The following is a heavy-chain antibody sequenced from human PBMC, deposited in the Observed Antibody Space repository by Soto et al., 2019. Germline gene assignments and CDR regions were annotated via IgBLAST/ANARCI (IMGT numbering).Heavy chain of an antibody. Sequence: GGSLRLSCAASGFTFSSYAMSWVRQAPGKGLEWVSAISGSGGSTYYADSVKGRFTISGDNSKNTLYLQMNSLRAEDTAVYYCAKFTWAGDGSGSLTFDYWGQGTLVTVSS. CDR3: AKFTWAGDGSGSLTFDY. D-gene: IGHD3-10*01. CDR1: GFTFSSYA. V-gene: IGHV3-23*01. J-gene: IGHJ4*02. CDR2: ISGSGGST.